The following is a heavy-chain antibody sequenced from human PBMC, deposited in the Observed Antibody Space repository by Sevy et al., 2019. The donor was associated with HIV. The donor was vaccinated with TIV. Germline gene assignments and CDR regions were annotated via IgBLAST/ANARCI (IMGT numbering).Heavy chain of an antibody. CDR3: AREGCTQPHDY. CDR1: GFTFAKYS. CDR2: FSFGCGRI. D-gene: IGHD2-8*01. Sequence: GGSLRLSCAASGFTFAKYSMSWVRQAPGKGLEWVSTFSFGCGRINYADSVKGRFTISRDDSKNKLFLQMNRLRAEATATYFCAREGCTQPHDYWGQGTLVTVSS. J-gene: IGHJ4*02. V-gene: IGHV3-23*01.